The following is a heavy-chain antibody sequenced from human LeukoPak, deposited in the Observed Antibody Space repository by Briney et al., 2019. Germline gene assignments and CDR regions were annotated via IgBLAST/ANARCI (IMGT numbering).Heavy chain of an antibody. J-gene: IGHJ6*03. CDR2: IWYDGSNK. Sequence: GGSLRLSCAASGFTFSSYGMHWVRQAPGKGLEWVAVIWYDGSNKYYADSVKGRFTISRDNSKNTLYLQMNSLRAEDTGVYYGAKDKIRLNDHGSGRGSYMDGWGKGTTVTVSS. V-gene: IGHV3-33*06. D-gene: IGHD3-10*01. CDR1: GFTFSSYG. CDR3: AKDKIRLNDHGSGRGSYMDG.